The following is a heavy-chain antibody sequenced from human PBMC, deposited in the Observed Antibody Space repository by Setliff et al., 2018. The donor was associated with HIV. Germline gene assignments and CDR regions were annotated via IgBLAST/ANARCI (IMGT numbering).Heavy chain of an antibody. CDR3: ATLSGPVDH. V-gene: IGHV4-34*01. CDR1: GESFSAYY. J-gene: IGHJ4*02. CDR2: INHSGSI. D-gene: IGHD3-3*01. Sequence: SETLSLTCAVYGESFSAYYWSWIRQPPGKGLEWIGEINHSGSINYNPSLKTRVTIMVDTSKNQFSLKLCSVTAADTAVYYCATLSGPVDHWGQGTLVTVSS.